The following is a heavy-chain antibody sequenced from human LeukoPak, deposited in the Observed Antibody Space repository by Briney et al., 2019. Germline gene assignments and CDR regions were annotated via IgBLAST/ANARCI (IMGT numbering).Heavy chain of an antibody. CDR1: GGSISSYY. J-gene: IGHJ4*02. D-gene: IGHD3-10*01. Sequence: KSSETLSLTRTVFGGSISSYYWSWIRQPPGKGLEWSGYIYYNGNTNYNPSLKSRVTISIDTSKNEFSLNLSSVTAADTAVYYCAKSGVWYGEYYFDYWGQGTLVTVSS. V-gene: IGHV4-59*01. CDR3: AKSGVWYGEYYFDY. CDR2: IYYNGNT.